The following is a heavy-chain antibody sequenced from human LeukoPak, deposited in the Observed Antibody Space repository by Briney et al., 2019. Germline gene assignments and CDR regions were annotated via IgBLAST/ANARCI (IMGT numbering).Heavy chain of an antibody. V-gene: IGHV1-18*04. Sequence: SVKVSCKASGYTFTGYYMHWVRQAPGQGLEWMGWINAYNYNTNYAQKLQGRVTMTTDTSTRTAYMELRSLRSDDTAVYYCASRYCSSSTSCYAEDAFDIWGQGTMVTVSS. CDR3: ASRYCSSSTSCYAEDAFDI. J-gene: IGHJ3*02. CDR2: INAYNYNT. D-gene: IGHD2-2*01. CDR1: GYTFTGYY.